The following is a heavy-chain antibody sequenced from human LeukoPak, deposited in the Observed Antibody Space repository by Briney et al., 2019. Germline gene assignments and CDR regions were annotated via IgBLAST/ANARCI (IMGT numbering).Heavy chain of an antibody. CDR3: ARAHVYYYYMDV. Sequence: ASVKVSCKASGYTFTSYDINWVRQATGQGLEWMGWMNPNSGNTGYAQKFQGRVTITRNTSISTAYMELSSLRSEDTAVYYCARAHVYYYYMDVWGKGTTVTVSS. CDR2: MNPNSGNT. J-gene: IGHJ6*03. CDR1: GYTFTSYD. V-gene: IGHV1-8*03.